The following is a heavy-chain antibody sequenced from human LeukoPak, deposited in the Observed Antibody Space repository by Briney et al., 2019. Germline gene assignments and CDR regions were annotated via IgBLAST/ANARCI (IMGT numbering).Heavy chain of an antibody. CDR1: GGSISSSSYY. CDR3: ARDAGHQLSRRNYYAMDV. J-gene: IGHJ6*02. V-gene: IGHV4-39*07. Sequence: SETLSLTCTVSGGSISSSSYYWGWIRQPPGKELEWIGSIYSGGSSYYNPSLKSRVTISVDTSNNQFSLKVNSVTAADTAVYYCARDAGHQLSRRNYYAMDVWGQGTTVTVSS. CDR2: IYSGGSS. D-gene: IGHD1-1*01.